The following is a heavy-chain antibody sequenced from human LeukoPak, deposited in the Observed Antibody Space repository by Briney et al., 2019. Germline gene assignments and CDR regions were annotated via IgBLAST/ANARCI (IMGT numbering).Heavy chain of an antibody. D-gene: IGHD3-3*01. CDR3: AKSITIFAVVTGFDY. J-gene: IGHJ4*02. CDR2: ISDSGGST. CDR1: GFTFRSYA. Sequence: GGSLRLSCAASGFTFRSYAMTWVRQAPGKGLDWVSTISDSGGSTYYADSVKGRYTISRDNSKNTLYLQMNSLRAEDTAVYYCAKSITIFAVVTGFDYWGQGTLVTVSS. V-gene: IGHV3-23*01.